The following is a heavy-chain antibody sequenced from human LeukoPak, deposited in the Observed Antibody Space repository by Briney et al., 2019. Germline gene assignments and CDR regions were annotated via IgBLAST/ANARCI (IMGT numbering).Heavy chain of an antibody. CDR3: ARACGGDCYPADAFDI. Sequence: SETLSLTCAVYGGSFSGYYWSWIRQPPGKGLEWIGEINHSGSTNYNPSLKSRVTISVDTPKNQFSLKLSSVTAADTAVYYCARACGGDCYPADAFDIWGQGTMVTVSS. CDR2: INHSGST. D-gene: IGHD2-21*02. J-gene: IGHJ3*02. CDR1: GGSFSGYY. V-gene: IGHV4-34*01.